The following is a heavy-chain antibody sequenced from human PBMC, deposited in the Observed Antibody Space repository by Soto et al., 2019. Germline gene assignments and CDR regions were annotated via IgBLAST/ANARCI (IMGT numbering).Heavy chain of an antibody. CDR3: VRHEQFYYYYCGMDV. CDR1: GYSFTTYW. D-gene: IGHD4-4*01. J-gene: IGHJ6*02. V-gene: IGHV5-51*01. Sequence: GESLKISCKASGYSFTTYWIAWVRQMPGKGLEWMGIINPGDSDIRYSLSFQGQVTISADNSISTAYLQWSSLKASDTAMHYSVRHEQFYYYYCGMDVWGQGTGVTVSS. CDR2: INPGDSDI.